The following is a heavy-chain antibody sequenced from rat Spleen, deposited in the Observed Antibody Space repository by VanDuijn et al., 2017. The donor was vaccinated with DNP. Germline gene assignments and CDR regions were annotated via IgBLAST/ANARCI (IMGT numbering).Heavy chain of an antibody. J-gene: IGHJ2*01. V-gene: IGHV2S12*01. D-gene: IGHD1-2*01. CDR3: SREEPRVLYYFSNLFDY. Sequence: QVQLKESGPGLVQPSQTLSLTCTVSGFSLTKYGISWVRQTPGKGLDWVAAISSGGSSYFNSALKSRLSISRDTSKSQVFLEMNSQQTEDTAIYFCSREEPRVLYYFSNLFDYWGQGVMVTVSS. CDR2: ISSGGSS. CDR1: GFSLTKYG.